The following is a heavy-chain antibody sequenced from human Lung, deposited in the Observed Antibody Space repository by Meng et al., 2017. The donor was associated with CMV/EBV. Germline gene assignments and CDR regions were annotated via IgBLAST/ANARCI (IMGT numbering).Heavy chain of an antibody. D-gene: IGHD2-2*01. CDR2: INHSGST. CDR1: GGSFSGYY. V-gene: IGHV4-34*01. Sequence: LXCAVYGGSFSGYYWSWIRQPPGKGLEWIGEINHSGSTNYNPSLKSRVTISVDTSKNQFSLKLSSVTAADTAVYYCARLGYCSSTSCYPGNYYYGMDVXGQGXTVTVSS. CDR3: ARLGYCSSTSCYPGNYYYGMDV. J-gene: IGHJ6*02.